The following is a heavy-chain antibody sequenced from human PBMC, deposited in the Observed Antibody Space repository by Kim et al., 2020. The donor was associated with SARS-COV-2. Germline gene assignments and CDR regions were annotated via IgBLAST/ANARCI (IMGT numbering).Heavy chain of an antibody. V-gene: IGHV3-23*01. Sequence: GGSLRLSCAASGLTFSSYAMGWVRLAPGTGLEWVSGISSGGGDTKYADSVKGRFTISRDNAKNTLYMQMNSLRAEDTAVYYCAKHRGSYYYYAMDVWGQGTTVTVSS. D-gene: IGHD2-15*01. CDR2: ISSGGGDT. J-gene: IGHJ6*02. CDR3: AKHRGSYYYYAMDV. CDR1: GLTFSSYA.